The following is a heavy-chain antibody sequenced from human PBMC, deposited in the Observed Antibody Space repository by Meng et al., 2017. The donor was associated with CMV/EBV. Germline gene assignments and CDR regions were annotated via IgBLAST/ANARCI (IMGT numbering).Heavy chain of an antibody. J-gene: IGHJ4*02. D-gene: IGHD6-19*01. CDR1: GFTFSDDY. CDR2: VNSNNDAT. Sequence: VQLVQTGVELKKPWAPVKVAFTTSGFTFSDDYVRWVLQAAGQGLEWMGWVNSNNDATNYARKFQGRVSMTRDTSISTAHMELSRLMSDDTAVYYCVRSSGWSLFDYWGQGTLVTVSS. CDR3: VRSSGWSLFDY. V-gene: IGHV1-2*02.